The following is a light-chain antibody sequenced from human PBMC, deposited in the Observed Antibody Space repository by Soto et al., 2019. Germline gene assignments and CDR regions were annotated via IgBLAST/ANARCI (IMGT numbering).Light chain of an antibody. Sequence: DIQMTQSPSSLSASVGDRVTITCRASQSIRSDLNWYQQRPGKAPQLLIYTTSNLESGVPSRFSGSGSGTDFTLTISNLQPEDFATYFCQQGFSRPRTFGLGTTVEV. CDR3: QQGFSRPRT. V-gene: IGKV1-39*01. J-gene: IGKJ1*01. CDR2: TTS. CDR1: QSIRSD.